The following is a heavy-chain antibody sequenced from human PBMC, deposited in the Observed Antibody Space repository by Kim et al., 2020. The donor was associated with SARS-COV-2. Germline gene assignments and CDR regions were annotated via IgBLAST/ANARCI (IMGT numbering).Heavy chain of an antibody. D-gene: IGHD3-10*01. CDR2: IWYDGSNK. CDR3: ARVSSDYYGSGSYYFPPRTPEFDY. Sequence: GGSLRLSCAASGFTFSSYGMHWVRQAPGKGLEWVAVIWYDGSNKYYADSVKGRFTISRDNSKNTLYLQMNSLRAEDTAVYYCARVSSDYYGSGSYYFPPRTPEFDYWGQGTLVTVSS. CDR1: GFTFSSYG. J-gene: IGHJ4*02. V-gene: IGHV3-33*01.